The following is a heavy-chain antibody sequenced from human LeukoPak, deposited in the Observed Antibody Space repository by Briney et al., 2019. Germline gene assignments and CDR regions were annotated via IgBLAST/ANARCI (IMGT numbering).Heavy chain of an antibody. CDR3: ARAGGSYYSIFSGQTSYWYFDL. Sequence: ASVKVSCKASGYTFTSYGISWVRQAPGQGLEWMGIINPSGGSTSYAQKFQGRVTMTRDTSTSTVYMELSSLRSEDTAVYYCARAGGSYYSIFSGQTSYWYFDLWGRGTLVTVSS. CDR2: INPSGGST. J-gene: IGHJ2*01. CDR1: GYTFTSYG. V-gene: IGHV1-46*01. D-gene: IGHD1-26*01.